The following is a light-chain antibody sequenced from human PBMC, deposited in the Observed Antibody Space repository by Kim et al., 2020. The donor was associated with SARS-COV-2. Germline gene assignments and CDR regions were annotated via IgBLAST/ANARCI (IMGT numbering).Light chain of an antibody. CDR2: GAS. J-gene: IGKJ4*01. Sequence: SPGDRASLYCRASQRVDRDVAWYQQTRGRAPRPLIYGASTRATGIPARFSGGGSGTEYTHTINSLQSEDFAFYYCQQYNDWPPLTFGGGTKVDIK. CDR1: QRVDRD. CDR3: QQYNDWPPLT. V-gene: IGKV3D-15*01.